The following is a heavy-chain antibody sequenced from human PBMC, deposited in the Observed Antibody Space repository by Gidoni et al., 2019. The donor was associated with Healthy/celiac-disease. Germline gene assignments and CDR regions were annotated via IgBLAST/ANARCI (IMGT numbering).Heavy chain of an antibody. J-gene: IGHJ3*02. Sequence: EVQLVESGGGLVQPGRSLRLSCTASGFTFGDYAMSWFRQAPGKGLEWVGFIRSKAYGGTTEYAASVKGRFTISRDDSKSIAYLQMNSLKTEDTAVYYCTRGVCGGDCYSDAFDIWGQGTMVTVSS. CDR2: IRSKAYGGTT. V-gene: IGHV3-49*03. D-gene: IGHD2-21*02. CDR3: TRGVCGGDCYSDAFDI. CDR1: GFTFGDYA.